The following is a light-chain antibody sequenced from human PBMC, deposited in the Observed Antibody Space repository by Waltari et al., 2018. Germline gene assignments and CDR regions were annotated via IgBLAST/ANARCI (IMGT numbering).Light chain of an antibody. CDR3: QAWDSSTVL. CDR2: QDT. Sequence: SFELTQPSSVSVSPGQTASITCSGDHLGDRSVSWYLQKAGQSPRLVSYQDTNRPSGTPQRFFGSNSGNTATLTVSGTQAMDEAVYYCQAWDSSTVLFGGGTKLTVL. J-gene: IGLJ3*02. V-gene: IGLV3-1*01. CDR1: HLGDRS.